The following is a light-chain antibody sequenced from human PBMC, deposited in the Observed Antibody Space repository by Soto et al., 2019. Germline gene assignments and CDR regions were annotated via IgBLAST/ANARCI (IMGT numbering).Light chain of an antibody. V-gene: IGKV3-20*01. Sequence: IFLTQSPGPLSLSPVESAKLSRRASQSVSSDLAWYQQKPGQAPPLLIYGASTRATGIPARFSGSGSGTDFTLTISRLQPEDFAVYYCQQYGSSLGVTLGGGTKVDI. CDR1: QSVSSD. J-gene: IGKJ4*01. CDR2: GAS. CDR3: QQYGSSLGVT.